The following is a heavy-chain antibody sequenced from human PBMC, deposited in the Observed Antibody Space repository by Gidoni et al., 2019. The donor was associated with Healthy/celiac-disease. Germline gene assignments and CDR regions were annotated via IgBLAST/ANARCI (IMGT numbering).Heavy chain of an antibody. V-gene: IGHV1-8*01. CDR1: GYTFTSYD. CDR3: ARAIKRRPLDY. J-gene: IGHJ4*02. Sequence: QVQLVQSGAEVKKPAASVTVSCKASGYTFTSYDINWVRQATGQGLEWMGWMNPNSGNTGYAQKFQGRVTMTRNTSIRTAYRELSSLRSEDTAVYYCARAIKRRPLDYGGQGTLVTVSS. CDR2: MNPNSGNT.